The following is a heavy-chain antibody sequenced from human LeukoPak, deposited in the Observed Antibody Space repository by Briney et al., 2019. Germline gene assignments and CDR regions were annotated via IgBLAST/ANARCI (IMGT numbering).Heavy chain of an antibody. CDR2: TSGSGGST. Sequence: GGSLRLSCAASGFTFSSYAMSWVRQAPGKGLEWVSATSGSGGSTYYADSVKGRFTISRDNSNNTLSLQMTSLTAGDSAIYYCAVKSRMDVWGQGTTVIVSS. J-gene: IGHJ6*02. CDR3: AVKSRMDV. CDR1: GFTFSSYA. V-gene: IGHV3-23*01.